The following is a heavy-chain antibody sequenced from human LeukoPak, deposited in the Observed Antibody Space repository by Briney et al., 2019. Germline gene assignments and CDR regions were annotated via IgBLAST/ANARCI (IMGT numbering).Heavy chain of an antibody. CDR2: ISGSNSRT. J-gene: IGHJ6*02. Sequence: PGGSLRLSCAASGFTLSNYAMSWVRQAPGKGLEWVSSISGSNSRTNYADSVKGRFTISRDNSKNTLFLQMNSLRAEDTALYFCAKDMARSPKFELRKNYYYSGMDVWGRGTTVTVSS. CDR3: AKDMARSPKFELRKNYYYSGMDV. V-gene: IGHV3-23*01. CDR1: GFTLSNYA. D-gene: IGHD1-26*01.